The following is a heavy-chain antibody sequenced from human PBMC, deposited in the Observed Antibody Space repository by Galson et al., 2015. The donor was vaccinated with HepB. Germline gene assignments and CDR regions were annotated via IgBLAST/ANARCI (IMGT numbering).Heavy chain of an antibody. CDR3: VKEDILAGFLVGNFHV. V-gene: IGHV3-64D*06. Sequence: FLRLSCATSGINFNHYARHPVRLPPVKGLEYLSGIRYIWVGPPYAGSGMGRFTISRDNFKKNLNLQMSSLRTEDTAFYYCVKEDILAGFLVGNFHVWGQGTMVTVSS. CDR1: GINFNHYA. CDR2: IRYIWVGP. J-gene: IGHJ3*01. D-gene: IGHD3-9*01.